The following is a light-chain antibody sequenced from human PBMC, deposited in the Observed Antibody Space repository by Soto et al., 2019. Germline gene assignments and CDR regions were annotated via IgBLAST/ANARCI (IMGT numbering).Light chain of an antibody. V-gene: IGLV2-14*01. CDR1: SSDVGGYNY. Sequence: QSALTQPASVSGSPGQSITISCTGTSSDVGGYNYVSWYQQHPGKAPKLMIYDVSNRPSGVSNRFSGSKSGNTASLTISGLQAEEEADYYCSSYTSSSTPWVFGGGTQLTVL. J-gene: IGLJ3*02. CDR3: SSYTSSSTPWV. CDR2: DVS.